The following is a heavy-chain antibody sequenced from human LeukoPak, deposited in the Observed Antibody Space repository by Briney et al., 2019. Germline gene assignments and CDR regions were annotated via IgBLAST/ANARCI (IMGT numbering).Heavy chain of an antibody. J-gene: IGHJ5*02. D-gene: IGHD3-16*02. CDR3: ARAIYDYVWGSYRLLSWFDP. CDR2: IYYSGST. Sequence: SETLSLTCTVSGGSISSYYWSWIRQPPGKGLEWIGYIYYSGSTNYNPSLKSRVTISADTSKNQFSLKLSSVTAADTAVYYCARAIYDYVWGSYRLLSWFDPWGQGTLVTVSS. CDR1: GGSISSYY. V-gene: IGHV4-59*01.